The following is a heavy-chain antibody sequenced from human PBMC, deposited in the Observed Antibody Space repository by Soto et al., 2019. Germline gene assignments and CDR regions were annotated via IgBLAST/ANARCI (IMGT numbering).Heavy chain of an antibody. CDR1: GFTVSSNY. Sequence: EVQLVESGGGLVQPGGSLRLSCAASGFTVSSNYMSWVRQAPGKGLEWVSVIYSGGSTYYAEYVKGRFTISRHNSKNTQYLQMNSLRAEDTAVYYCARVKLLWFGELYFDYWGQGTLVTVSS. D-gene: IGHD3-10*01. CDR3: ARVKLLWFGELYFDY. V-gene: IGHV3-53*04. CDR2: IYSGGST. J-gene: IGHJ4*02.